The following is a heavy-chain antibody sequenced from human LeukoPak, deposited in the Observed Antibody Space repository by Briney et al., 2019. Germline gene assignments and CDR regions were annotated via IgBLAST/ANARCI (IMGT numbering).Heavy chain of an antibody. J-gene: IGHJ4*02. CDR3: AKEYDIVVVPAVAFDY. D-gene: IGHD2-2*01. V-gene: IGHV3-23*01. Sequence: GGSLRLSCAASGFTFSSYAMSWVRQAPGKGLEWVSAISGSGGSTYYADSVKGRFTISRDNPKNTLYLQMNSLRAEDTAVYYCAKEYDIVVVPAVAFDYWGQGTLVTVSS. CDR1: GFTFSSYA. CDR2: ISGSGGST.